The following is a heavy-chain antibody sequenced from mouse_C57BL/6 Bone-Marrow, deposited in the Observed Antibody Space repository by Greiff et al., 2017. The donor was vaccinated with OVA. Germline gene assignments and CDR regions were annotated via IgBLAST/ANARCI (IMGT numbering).Heavy chain of an antibody. V-gene: IGHV1-64*01. CDR3: ERNRGRGYYGSPYWYFDV. CDR1: GYTFTSYW. J-gene: IGHJ1*03. CDR2: IHPNSGST. Sequence: QVQLKQPGAELVKPGASVKLSCKASGYTFTSYWMHWVKQRPGQGLEWIGMIHPNSGSTNYNEKFKSKATLTVDKSSSTAYMQLSSLTSEDSAVYYCERNRGRGYYGSPYWYFDVWGTGTTVTVSS. D-gene: IGHD1-1*01.